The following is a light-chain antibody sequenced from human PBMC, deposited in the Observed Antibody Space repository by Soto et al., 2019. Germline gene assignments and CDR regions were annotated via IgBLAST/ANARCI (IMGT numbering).Light chain of an antibody. CDR2: EVS. V-gene: IGLV2-14*01. CDR3: SSYTTSSTLYV. CDR1: SSDVGGYNY. Sequence: QSALTQPASVSGSPGQSITISCTGTSSDVGGYNYVSWYQQHPGKAPKLMIYEVSNRPSGVSNRFSGSKSGYTASLTTSGLQAEDEADYYCSSYTTSSTLYVFGSGTKV. J-gene: IGLJ1*01.